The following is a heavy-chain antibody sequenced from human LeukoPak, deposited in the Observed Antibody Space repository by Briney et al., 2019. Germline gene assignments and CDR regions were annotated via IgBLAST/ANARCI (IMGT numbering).Heavy chain of an antibody. CDR2: ISHSGST. D-gene: IGHD5-24*01. V-gene: IGHV4-38-2*02. CDR3: ARLNTVMATFDY. J-gene: IGHJ4*02. CDR1: GSSISSSYY. Sequence: SETLSLTCTVSGSSISSSYYGAWIREPPGKGLEWIATISHSGSTYYNPSLKSRVTISADTSQNQHSLRLNSVTVADTAVYYCARLNTVMATFDYWGQGTPVTVSS.